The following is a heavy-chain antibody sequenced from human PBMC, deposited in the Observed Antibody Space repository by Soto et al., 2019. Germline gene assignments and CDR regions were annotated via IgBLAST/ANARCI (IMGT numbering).Heavy chain of an antibody. J-gene: IGHJ6*03. CDR2: MNPNSGNT. CDR3: ARAPSFLGEYYYYYYMDV. CDR1: GYTFTSYD. D-gene: IGHD3-16*01. V-gene: IGHV1-8*01. Sequence: ASVKVSCKASGYTFTSYDINWVRQATGQGLEWMGWMNPNSGNTGYAQKFQGRVTMTRNTSISTAYMELSSLRSEDTAVYYCARAPSFLGEYYYYYYMDVWGKGTTVTVSS.